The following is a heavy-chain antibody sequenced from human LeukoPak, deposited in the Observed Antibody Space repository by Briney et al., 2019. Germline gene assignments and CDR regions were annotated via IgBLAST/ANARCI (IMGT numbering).Heavy chain of an antibody. D-gene: IGHD6-13*01. CDR1: GGSFSGYY. CDR3: ARHAGGISATGTRPFDY. V-gene: IGHV4-34*01. Sequence: SETLSLTCAVYGGSFSGYYWSWIRQPPGKGLEWIGEINHSGSTNYNPSLKSRVMISIDTSKNQFSLKLRSVTAADTAVYYCARHAGGISATGTRPFDYWGQGTLVTVSS. J-gene: IGHJ4*02. CDR2: INHSGST.